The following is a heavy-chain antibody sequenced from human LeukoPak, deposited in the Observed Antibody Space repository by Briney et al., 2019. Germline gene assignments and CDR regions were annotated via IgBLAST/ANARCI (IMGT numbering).Heavy chain of an antibody. CDR1: GGSISSSNW. J-gene: IGHJ3*02. V-gene: IGHV4-4*02. Sequence: SETLSLTCTVSGGSISSSNWWSWVRQPPGKGLEWIGEIYHSGSTNYNPSLKSRVTISVDKSKNQFSLKLSSVTAADTAVYYCASGLIAAAGADAFDIWGQGTMVTVSS. CDR3: ASGLIAAAGADAFDI. CDR2: IYHSGST. D-gene: IGHD6-13*01.